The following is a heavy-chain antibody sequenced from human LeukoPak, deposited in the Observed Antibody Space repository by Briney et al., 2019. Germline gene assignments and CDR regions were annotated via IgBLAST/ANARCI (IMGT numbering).Heavy chain of an antibody. D-gene: IGHD5-12*01. Sequence: RTGGSLRLSCAASGFTFSSYWMSWARQAPGKGLEWVSAISGSGGSTYYADSVKGRFTISRDNSKNTLYLQMNSLRAEDTAVYYCAKGYQWLRHPFDYWGQGTLVTVSS. J-gene: IGHJ4*02. CDR1: GFTFSSYW. CDR3: AKGYQWLRHPFDY. CDR2: ISGSGGST. V-gene: IGHV3-23*01.